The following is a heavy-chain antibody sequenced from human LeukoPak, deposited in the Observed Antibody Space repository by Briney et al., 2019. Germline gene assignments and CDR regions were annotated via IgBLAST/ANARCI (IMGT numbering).Heavy chain of an antibody. CDR3: ARPPPGSAIYDY. J-gene: IGHJ4*02. CDR2: INSDGSIT. D-gene: IGHD2-2*01. Sequence: GGSLRLSCAASGFTFSSYWMHWVRQAPGKGLVWVSRINSDGSITNHADSVKGRFTISRDNAKNTLYLQMNSLRAEDTAVYYCARPPPGSAIYDYWGRGTLVTVSS. V-gene: IGHV3-74*01. CDR1: GFTFSSYW.